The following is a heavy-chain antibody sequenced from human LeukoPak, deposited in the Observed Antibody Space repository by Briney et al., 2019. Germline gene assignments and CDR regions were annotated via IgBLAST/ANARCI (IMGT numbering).Heavy chain of an antibody. V-gene: IGHV3-53*01. D-gene: IGHD7-27*01. Sequence: GGSLRLSCAASGFTVSSNYMSWVRQAPGKGLEWVSIINRDGTTYYADSVKGRFTISRDNSKNTLSLEMNSLRAEDTAVYYCARDSPANWAQFDYWGQGTLVTVPS. CDR3: ARDSPANWAQFDY. J-gene: IGHJ4*02. CDR1: GFTVSSNY. CDR2: INRDGTT.